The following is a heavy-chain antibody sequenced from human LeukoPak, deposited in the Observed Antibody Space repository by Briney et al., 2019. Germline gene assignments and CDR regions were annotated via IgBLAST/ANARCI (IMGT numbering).Heavy chain of an antibody. CDR2: IYSGGST. Sequence: GGSLRLSCAAFGFTVSNNYMSWVRQAPGKGLEWVSVIYSGGSTYYADSVKGRFTISRHSSKNTLYLQMNSLRPEDTAVYYCARTKYCSGTSCPGVDPWGQGTLITVSS. J-gene: IGHJ5*02. V-gene: IGHV3-53*04. CDR3: ARTKYCSGTSCPGVDP. D-gene: IGHD2-15*01. CDR1: GFTVSNNY.